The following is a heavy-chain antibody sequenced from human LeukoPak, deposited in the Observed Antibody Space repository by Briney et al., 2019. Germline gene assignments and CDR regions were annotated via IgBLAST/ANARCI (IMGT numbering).Heavy chain of an antibody. D-gene: IGHD3-3*01. Sequence: ASVKVSCKASGYIFTSYAMHWVRQAPGQRLEWMGWINAANGNTKYSQKFQGRVTITRDTSASTVYMELSSLRSEDTAVYYCARDAGSSYDFWSFFGYWGQGTLVTVSS. CDR2: INAANGNT. V-gene: IGHV1-3*01. CDR3: ARDAGSSYDFWSFFGY. CDR1: GYIFTSYA. J-gene: IGHJ4*02.